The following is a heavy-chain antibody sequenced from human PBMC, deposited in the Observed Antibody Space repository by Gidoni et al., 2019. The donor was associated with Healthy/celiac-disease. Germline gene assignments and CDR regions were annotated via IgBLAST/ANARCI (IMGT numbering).Heavy chain of an antibody. CDR3: ARRAVADDY. J-gene: IGHJ4*02. D-gene: IGHD6-19*01. V-gene: IGHV4-39*01. Sequence: LEWIGSIYYSGSTYYNPSLKSRVTISVDTSKNQFSLKLSSVTAADTAVYYCARRAVADDYWGQGTLVTVSS. CDR2: IYYSGST.